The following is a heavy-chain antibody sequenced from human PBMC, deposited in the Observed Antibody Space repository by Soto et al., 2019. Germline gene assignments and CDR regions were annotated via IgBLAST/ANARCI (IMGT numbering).Heavy chain of an antibody. CDR1: GFTFSSYG. D-gene: IGHD6-13*01. Sequence: GGSLRLSCAASGFTFSSYGMHWVRQAPGKGLEWVAVIWYDGSNKYYADSVKGRFTISRDNSKNTLYLQMNSLRAEDTAVYYCARDYIAAAVEHNWFDPWGQGTLVTVSS. J-gene: IGHJ5*02. CDR3: ARDYIAAAVEHNWFDP. CDR2: IWYDGSNK. V-gene: IGHV3-33*01.